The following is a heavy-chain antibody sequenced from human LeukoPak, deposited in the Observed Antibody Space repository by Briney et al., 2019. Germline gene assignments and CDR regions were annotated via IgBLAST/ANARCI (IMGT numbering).Heavy chain of an antibody. J-gene: IGHJ4*02. CDR3: ARGTCSGGSCYLLDY. V-gene: IGHV1-2*02. D-gene: IGHD2-15*01. Sequence: ASVKVSCKASGYTFTGYYMHGVRQAPGQGLEWMGWINPTSGGTNYAQKFQGRVTMTRDTSISTAYMELSRLRSDDTAVYYCARGTCSGGSCYLLDYWGQGTLVTVSS. CDR1: GYTFTGYY. CDR2: INPTSGGT.